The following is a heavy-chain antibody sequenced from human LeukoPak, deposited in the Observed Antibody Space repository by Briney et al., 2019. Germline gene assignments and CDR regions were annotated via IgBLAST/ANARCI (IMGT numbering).Heavy chain of an antibody. CDR3: ARQRGYYYSDY. CDR1: GGSISSSSYY. CDR2: IYYSGST. D-gene: IGHD3-22*01. V-gene: IGHV4-39*01. Sequence: SETLSLTCTVSGGSISSSSYYWGWIRQPPGKGLEWIGSIYYSGSTYYNPSLKSRVTISVDTSKNQFSLKLSSVTAADTAVYYCARQRGYYYSDYWGQGTLVTVSS. J-gene: IGHJ4*02.